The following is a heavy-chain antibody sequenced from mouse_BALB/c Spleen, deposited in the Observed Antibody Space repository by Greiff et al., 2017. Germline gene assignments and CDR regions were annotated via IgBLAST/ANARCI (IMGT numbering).Heavy chain of an antibody. J-gene: IGHJ4*01. CDR1: GYAFTSYN. CDR3: ARSTTTMIRRDAMDY. D-gene: IGHD2-4*01. Sequence: EVKLMESGPELVKPGASVKVSCKASGYAFTSYNMYWVKQSHGKSLEWIGYIDPYNGGTSYNQKFKGKATLTVDKSSSTAYMHLNSLTSEDSAVYYCARSTTTMIRRDAMDYWGQGTSVTVSS. CDR2: IDPYNGGT. V-gene: IGHV1S135*01.